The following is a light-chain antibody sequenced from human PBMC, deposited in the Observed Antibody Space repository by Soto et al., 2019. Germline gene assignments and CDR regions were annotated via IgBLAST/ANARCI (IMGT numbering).Light chain of an antibody. Sequence: AIQLTQSPSSMYAAVGDRVTITFRASQDIRNDLGWYQQKPGKAPNLLIYAASSLHIGVPSRFSGSLSGTDFTLTISSLQPEDSATYYCLQDYSYPRTFGQGTKVDIK. CDR3: LQDYSYPRT. CDR1: QDIRND. CDR2: AAS. J-gene: IGKJ1*01. V-gene: IGKV1-6*01.